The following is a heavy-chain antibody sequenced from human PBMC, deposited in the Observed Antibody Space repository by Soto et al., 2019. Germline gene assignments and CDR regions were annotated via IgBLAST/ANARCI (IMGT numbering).Heavy chain of an antibody. CDR3: ARSNSAAGWGQFDC. D-gene: IGHD1-26*01. J-gene: IGHJ4*02. Sequence: QVQLVGSGGGVVQPGTSLRLSCAASGFTFSIYAMHWVRQAPEKGLEWVAVISSDGTNKNHADSVRGRFRISRDNSNNMLHLQMDNMRVDDTGVYYCARSNSAAGWGQFDCWGQGNLVTVSS. V-gene: IGHV3-30-3*01. CDR2: ISSDGTNK. CDR1: GFTFSIYA.